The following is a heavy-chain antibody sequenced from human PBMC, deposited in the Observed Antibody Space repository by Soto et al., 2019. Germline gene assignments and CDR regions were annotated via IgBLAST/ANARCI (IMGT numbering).Heavy chain of an antibody. J-gene: IGHJ5*02. CDR2: INPSGGST. CDR1: GYTFTSYY. Sequence: ASVKVSCKASGYTFTSYYMHWVRQAPGQGLEWMGIINPSGGSTSYAQKFQGRVTMTRDTSTSTVYMELSSLRSEDTAVYYCARVCRGDWCCTSCSGGWFDPWGQGTLVTVSS. D-gene: IGHD2-2*01. CDR3: ARVCRGDWCCTSCSGGWFDP. V-gene: IGHV1-46*03.